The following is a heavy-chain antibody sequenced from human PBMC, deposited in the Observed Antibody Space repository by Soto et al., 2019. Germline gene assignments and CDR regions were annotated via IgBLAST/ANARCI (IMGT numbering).Heavy chain of an antibody. D-gene: IGHD2-2*01. Sequence: SETLSLTCAVYGGSFSGYYWSWIRQPPGKGLEWIGEINHSGSTNYNPSLKSRVTISVDTSKNQFSLKLSSVTAADTAVYYCARGERDIVVVPAAHPFDYWGQGTLVTVSS. V-gene: IGHV4-34*01. CDR3: ARGERDIVVVPAAHPFDY. J-gene: IGHJ4*02. CDR1: GGSFSGYY. CDR2: INHSGST.